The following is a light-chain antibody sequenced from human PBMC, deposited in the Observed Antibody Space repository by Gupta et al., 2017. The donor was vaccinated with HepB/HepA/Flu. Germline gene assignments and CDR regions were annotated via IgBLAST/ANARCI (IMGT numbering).Light chain of an antibody. CDR1: QSISSF. Sequence: DMQMTQSPSSLAASVGDRVTITCRATQSISSFLNWYQQKPGKAPKLLTYTASSLQSGVPSRFSGSGSGTDFTLTISSLQPEDFATYYCQQSYSTPLPFGGGTKVEIK. J-gene: IGKJ4*01. CDR3: QQSYSTPLP. V-gene: IGKV1-39*01. CDR2: TAS.